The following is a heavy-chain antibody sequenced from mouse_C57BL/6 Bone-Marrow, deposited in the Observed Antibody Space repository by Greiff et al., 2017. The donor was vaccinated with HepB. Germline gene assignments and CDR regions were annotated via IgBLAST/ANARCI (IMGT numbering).Heavy chain of an antibody. J-gene: IGHJ3*01. Sequence: QVQLQQSGAELVRPGTSVKVSCKASGYAFTNYLIEWVKQRPGQGLEWIGVINPGSGDTNYNEKFKGKATLTADKSSSTAYMQLSSLTSEDSAVYFCARYDYGAWFAYWGQGTLVTVSA. CDR3: ARYDYGAWFAY. V-gene: IGHV1-54*01. CDR2: INPGSGDT. CDR1: GYAFTNYL. D-gene: IGHD2-4*01.